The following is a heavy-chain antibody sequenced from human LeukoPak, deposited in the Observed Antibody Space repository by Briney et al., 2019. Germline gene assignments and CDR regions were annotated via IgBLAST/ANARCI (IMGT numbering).Heavy chain of an antibody. CDR3: ARGPVSTHGMDV. CDR2: IKQDGSEK. D-gene: IGHD2-2*01. CDR1: GFTFSSYW. J-gene: IGHJ6*02. Sequence: GGSLRLSCAASGFTFSSYWMSWVRQAPGKGLEWVANIKQDGSEKYYVDSVKGRFTISRDNAKNSLHLQMSSLTSEDTAVYYCARGPVSTHGMDVWGQGTTVTVSS. V-gene: IGHV3-7*03.